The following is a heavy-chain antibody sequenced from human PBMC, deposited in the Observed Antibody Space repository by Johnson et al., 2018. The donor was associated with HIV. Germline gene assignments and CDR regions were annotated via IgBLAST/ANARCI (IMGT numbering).Heavy chain of an antibody. D-gene: IGHD3-3*01. Sequence: QVQLVESGGGVVQPGRSLRLSCAASGFTFSSYAMHWVRQAPGKGLEWVAVISYDGNNKYYADSVKGRFTISRDNSKNTLHLQMKSLGVGDTAMYYCARGPILEWLSGDGFDMWGQGTMVTVYS. CDR3: ARGPILEWLSGDGFDM. CDR2: ISYDGNNK. J-gene: IGHJ3*02. CDR1: GFTFSSYA. V-gene: IGHV3-30*04.